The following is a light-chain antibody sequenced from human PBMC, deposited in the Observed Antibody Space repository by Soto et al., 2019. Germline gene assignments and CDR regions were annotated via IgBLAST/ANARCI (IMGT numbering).Light chain of an antibody. V-gene: IGKV1-39*01. CDR1: QSINRN. Sequence: DIQMTQSPSSLSASVGDRVTITCRASQSINRNLNWYQQKPGEAPKLLIYGASNLRSGVPSRFSCSGALTDFTLTIRSLQPDDFSSYFCLQSDSNPPFGQGTKLEIK. CDR2: GAS. CDR3: LQSDSNPP. J-gene: IGKJ2*01.